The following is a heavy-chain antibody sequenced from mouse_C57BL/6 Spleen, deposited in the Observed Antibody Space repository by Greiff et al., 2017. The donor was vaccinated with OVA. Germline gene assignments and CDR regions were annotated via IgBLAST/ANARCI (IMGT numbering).Heavy chain of an antibody. J-gene: IGHJ1*03. CDR3: HRVGRWYFDV. CDR2: ISSGSSTI. D-gene: IGHD4-1*01. Sequence: EVMLVESGGGLVKPGGSLKLSCAASGFTFSDYGVHWVRQAPEKGLEWVAYISSGSSTIYYADTVKGRFTISRDNAKNTLFLQMTSLRSEDTAMYYCHRVGRWYFDVWGTGTTVTVSS. CDR1: GFTFSDYG. V-gene: IGHV5-17*01.